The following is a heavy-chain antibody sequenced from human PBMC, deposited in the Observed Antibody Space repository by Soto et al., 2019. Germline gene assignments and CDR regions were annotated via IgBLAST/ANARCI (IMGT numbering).Heavy chain of an antibody. CDR3: ARGYYYDSSGYDY. Sequence: SQTLSLTCAISGDSVSSNSAAWNWIRQSPSRGLEWLGRTYYSSKWYNDYAVSVKSRITINPDTSKNQFYLQLNSVTPEDTAVYYCARGYYYDSSGYDYWGQGTLVTVSS. D-gene: IGHD3-22*01. V-gene: IGHV6-1*01. J-gene: IGHJ4*02. CDR2: TYYSSKWYN. CDR1: GDSVSSNSAA.